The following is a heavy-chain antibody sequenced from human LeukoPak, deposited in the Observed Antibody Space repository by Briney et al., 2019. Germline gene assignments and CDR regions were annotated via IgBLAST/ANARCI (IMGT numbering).Heavy chain of an antibody. CDR2: SYHSGTT. CDR1: GGSITSGGGYS. Sequence: KPSETLSLICAVSGGSITSGGGYSWSWIRQPPGKGLEWIGHSYHSGTTYYNPSLKSRVTISVDRSKNQFSLKLNSVTAADTAVYYCVQNIPGTIEHWGQGTLVTVSS. CDR3: VQNIPGTIEH. D-gene: IGHD1-7*01. J-gene: IGHJ1*01. V-gene: IGHV4-30-2*01.